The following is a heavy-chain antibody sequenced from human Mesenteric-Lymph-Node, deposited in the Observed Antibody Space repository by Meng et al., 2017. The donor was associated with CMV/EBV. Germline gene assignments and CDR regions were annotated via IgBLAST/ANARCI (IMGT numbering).Heavy chain of an antibody. CDR3: ARDRIAAHTD. CDR2: IDWNGGST. D-gene: IGHD6-25*01. J-gene: IGHJ4*02. Sequence: GESLKISCAASGFTVSSNYMSWVRQAPGKGLEWVSGIDWNGGSTHYASSVKGSFTISRDSAKTSLYLQMNSLRVEDTAFYYCARDRIAAHTDWGQGTLVTVSS. V-gene: IGHV3-20*04. CDR1: GFTVSSNY.